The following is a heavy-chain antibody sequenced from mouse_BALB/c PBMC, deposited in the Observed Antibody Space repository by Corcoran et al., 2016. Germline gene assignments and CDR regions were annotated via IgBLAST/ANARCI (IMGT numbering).Heavy chain of an antibody. Sequence: EVQLQQSGAELVKPGASVKLSCTASGFNIKDTYMHWVKQRPEQGLEWIGRIDPANGNTKYDPKFQGKATITADTSSNTAYLQLSSLTSEDTAFYYCAIDYDYDDAMDYWGQGTSVTVSS. D-gene: IGHD2-4*01. CDR2: IDPANGNT. V-gene: IGHV14-3*02. CDR1: GFNIKDTY. CDR3: AIDYDYDDAMDY. J-gene: IGHJ4*01.